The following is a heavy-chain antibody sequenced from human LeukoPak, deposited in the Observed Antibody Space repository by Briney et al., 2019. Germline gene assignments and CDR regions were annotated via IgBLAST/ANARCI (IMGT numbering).Heavy chain of an antibody. V-gene: IGHV3-7*01. J-gene: IGHJ4*02. Sequence: GSLRLSCAASGFIFTNYFMSWVRQAPGKGLEWVASIKHDGSEKYYVDSVRGRFTISRDNTKNSLYLQMSSLRAEDTAVYYCATDRGWRTSGYYLYYFEYWGQGTLVTFSS. D-gene: IGHD3-3*01. CDR3: ATDRGWRTSGYYLYYFEY. CDR2: IKHDGSEK. CDR1: GFIFTNYF.